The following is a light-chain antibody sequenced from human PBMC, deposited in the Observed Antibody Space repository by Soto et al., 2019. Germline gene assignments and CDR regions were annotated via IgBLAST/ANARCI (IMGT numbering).Light chain of an antibody. V-gene: IGKV1-12*01. Sequence: IQMTQSPSSVSASVGDRVTITCRASQDISNWLAWYQQKPGKAPKLLIYAASTLQSGVPSRFSGSGSGTDFTLTITRLQPEDFATYYCQQANSFPLTFGGGTKVEIK. CDR3: QQANSFPLT. CDR1: QDISNW. J-gene: IGKJ4*01. CDR2: AAS.